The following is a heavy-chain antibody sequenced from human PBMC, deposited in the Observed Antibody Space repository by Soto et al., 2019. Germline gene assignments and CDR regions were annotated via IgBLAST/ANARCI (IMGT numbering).Heavy chain of an antibody. CDR1: GGSVSSGSYY. Sequence: QVQLQESGPGLVKPSETLSLTCTVSGGSVSSGSYYWSWIRQPPGKGLEWIGYIYYSGSTNYNPSLKSRVTISVDTSKNQFALKLSSVTAADTAVYYCAREGGGYYGRKAAFDIWGQGTMVTVSS. CDR3: AREGGGYYGRKAAFDI. J-gene: IGHJ3*02. CDR2: IYYSGST. V-gene: IGHV4-61*01. D-gene: IGHD1-26*01.